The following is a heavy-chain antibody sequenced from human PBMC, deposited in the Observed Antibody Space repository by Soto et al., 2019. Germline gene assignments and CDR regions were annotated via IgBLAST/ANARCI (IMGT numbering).Heavy chain of an antibody. CDR2: ISGSGGST. V-gene: IGHV3-23*01. CDR1: GFTFSSYA. D-gene: IGHD2-8*01. J-gene: IGHJ4*02. Sequence: GGSLRLSCAASGFTFSSYAMSWVRQAPGKGLEWVSAISGSGGSTYYADSVKGRFTISRDNSKNTLYLQMNSLRAEDTAVYYCAQSRVYAILKRPGITFDYWGQGTLVTVSS. CDR3: AQSRVYAILKRPGITFDY.